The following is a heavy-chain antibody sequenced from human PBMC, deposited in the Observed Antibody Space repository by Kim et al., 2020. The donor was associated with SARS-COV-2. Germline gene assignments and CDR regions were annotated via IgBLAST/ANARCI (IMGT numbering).Heavy chain of an antibody. Sequence: GGSLRLSCAASGFTFDDYAMHWVRQAPGKGLEWVSGISWNSGSIGYADSVKGRFTISRDNAKNSLYLQMNSLRAEDTALYYCAKDIGWELRGRRDDAFDIWGQGTMVTVSS. CDR1: GFTFDDYA. CDR3: AKDIGWELRGRRDDAFDI. D-gene: IGHD1-26*01. J-gene: IGHJ3*02. V-gene: IGHV3-9*01. CDR2: ISWNSGSI.